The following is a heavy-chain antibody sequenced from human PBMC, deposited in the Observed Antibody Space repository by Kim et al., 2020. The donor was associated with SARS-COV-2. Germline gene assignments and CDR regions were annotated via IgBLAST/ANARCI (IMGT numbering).Heavy chain of an antibody. V-gene: IGHV3-21*01. Sequence: GGSLRLSCAASGFTFSSYSMNWVRQAPGKGLEWVSSISSSSSYIYYADSVKGRFTISRDNAKNSLYLQMNSLRAEDTAVYYCAREQGYSGYVDAFDIWGQGRMVTVSS. CDR3: AREQGYSGYVDAFDI. CDR2: ISSSSSYI. CDR1: GFTFSSYS. D-gene: IGHD5-12*01. J-gene: IGHJ3*02.